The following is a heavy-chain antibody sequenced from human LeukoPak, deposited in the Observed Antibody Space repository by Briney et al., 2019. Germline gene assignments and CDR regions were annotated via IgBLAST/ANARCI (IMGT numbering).Heavy chain of an antibody. CDR3: ARDRGRNFDY. Sequence: SETLSLTCTVSSGSISSYYWSWIRQPPGKGLEWIGYIYYSGSTNHNPSLKSRVTISVDTSKNQFSLKLSSVTAADTAVYYCARDRGRNFDYWGQGTLVTVSS. D-gene: IGHD1-14*01. V-gene: IGHV4-59*01. CDR1: SGSISSYY. CDR2: IYYSGST. J-gene: IGHJ4*02.